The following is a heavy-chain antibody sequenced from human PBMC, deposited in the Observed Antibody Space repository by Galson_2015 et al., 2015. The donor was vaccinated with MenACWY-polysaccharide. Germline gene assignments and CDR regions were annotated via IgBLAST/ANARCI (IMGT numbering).Heavy chain of an antibody. CDR3: AREGSRIVFHAFDT. CDR2: IQYDAVYK. V-gene: IGHV3-33*01. Sequence: SLRLSCAASTVTFRGSGMHWVRQAQGKGLEWVAVIQYDAVYKQYLDSVKGRFSVSRDNSKSTLYLEMNNLRAEDTALYYCAREGSRIVFHAFDTWGQGTMVIVSS. D-gene: IGHD3-10*02. CDR1: TVTFRGSG. J-gene: IGHJ3*02.